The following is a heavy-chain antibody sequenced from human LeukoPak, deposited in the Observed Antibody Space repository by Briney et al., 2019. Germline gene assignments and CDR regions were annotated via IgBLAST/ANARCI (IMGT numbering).Heavy chain of an antibody. V-gene: IGHV3-30*02. Sequence: IRYDGSNKYYADSVKGRFTISRDNSKNTLYLQMNSLRAEDTAVYYCAKERDGYNHGFDYWGQGTLVTVSS. J-gene: IGHJ4*02. CDR3: AKERDGYNHGFDY. CDR2: IRYDGSNK. D-gene: IGHD5-24*01.